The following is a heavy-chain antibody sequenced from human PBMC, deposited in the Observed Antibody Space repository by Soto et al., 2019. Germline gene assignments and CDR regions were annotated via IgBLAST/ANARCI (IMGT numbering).Heavy chain of an antibody. CDR1: GFTFSIYA. Sequence: GXSLRLSCAASGFTFSIYAMSWVVQAPGKGREWVSAVSGNGFSTFYADSVRGRFPISRDNSKNPLFLQMSSLRFEDRAVYYCAKSWSTWYGEFDYGGQGTLVTVS. V-gene: IGHV3-23*01. J-gene: IGHJ4*02. D-gene: IGHD3-10*01. CDR3: AKSWSTWYGEFDY. CDR2: VSGNGFST.